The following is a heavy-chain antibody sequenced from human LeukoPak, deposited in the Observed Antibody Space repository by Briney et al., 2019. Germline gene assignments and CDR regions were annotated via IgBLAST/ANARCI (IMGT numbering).Heavy chain of an antibody. V-gene: IGHV1-3*03. D-gene: IGHD3-22*01. CDR2: INAGNGNT. CDR3: AREVFHYYDSSGYLSWFDP. CDR1: GYTFTSYA. J-gene: IGHJ5*02. Sequence: ASVKVSCKASGYTFTSYAMHWVRQAPGQRLEWMGWINAGNGNTKYSQEFQGRVTITRDTSTSTAYMELGSLRSEDTAVYYCAREVFHYYDSSGYLSWFDPWGQGTLVTVSS.